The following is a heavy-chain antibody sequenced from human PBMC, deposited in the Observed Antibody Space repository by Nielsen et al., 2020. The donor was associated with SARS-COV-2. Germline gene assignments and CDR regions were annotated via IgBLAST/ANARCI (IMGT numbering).Heavy chain of an antibody. J-gene: IGHJ6*02. CDR3: TKFRVMDV. V-gene: IGHV3-11*06. CDR2: ISGSSSYT. D-gene: IGHD3-10*01. Sequence: GESLKISCSASAFTFSDFYMSWIRQAPGKGLEWVSYISGSSSYTNYTDSVKGRFTISRDNDKNSLYLQMNSLRDEDTAVYYCTKFRVMDVWGQGTTVTVSS. CDR1: AFTFSDFY.